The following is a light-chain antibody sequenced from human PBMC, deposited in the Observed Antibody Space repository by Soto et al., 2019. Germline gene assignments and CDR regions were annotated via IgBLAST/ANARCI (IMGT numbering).Light chain of an antibody. CDR2: GAS. CDR1: ETIRSNY. Sequence: EIVWTQSPGTLSSSPGEGVTLSCRASETIRSNYLAWFQKKPGQAPRLLIFGASTRATGIPDKFSGSGSGTDFTLTISSLEPEDFAEYYCQQYGSSPPDTFGPGT. J-gene: IGKJ3*01. V-gene: IGKV3-20*01. CDR3: QQYGSSPPDT.